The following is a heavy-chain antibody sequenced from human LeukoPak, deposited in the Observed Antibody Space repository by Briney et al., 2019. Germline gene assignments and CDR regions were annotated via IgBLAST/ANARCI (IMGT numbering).Heavy chain of an antibody. CDR2: ISGTSDDI. V-gene: IGHV3-21*06. Sequence: PGGSLRLSCIGSEFTFRSYAMNWVRQAPGKGLEWVSSISGTSDDIYYGDSVKGRFTISRDNSKNSVYLQMKSLRAEDTAVYYCARDRIPYCSGGSCSYLDYWGQGTLVTVSS. CDR3: ARDRIPYCSGGSCSYLDY. D-gene: IGHD2-15*01. CDR1: EFTFRSYA. J-gene: IGHJ4*02.